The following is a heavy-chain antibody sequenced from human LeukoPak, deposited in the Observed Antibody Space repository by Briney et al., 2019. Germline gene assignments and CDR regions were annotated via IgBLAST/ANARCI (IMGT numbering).Heavy chain of an antibody. CDR1: GFTFSSYA. V-gene: IGHV3-30-3*01. Sequence: TGGSLRLSCEASGFTFSSYAMHWVRQAPGKGLEWVALLSSGGINKYDADSAKGRLTISRDNSKNTLYLLMNSLRADDTAVYYCARGRGSYSLDYWGQGTLVTVSS. D-gene: IGHD1-26*01. CDR2: LSSGGINK. J-gene: IGHJ4*02. CDR3: ARGRGSYSLDY.